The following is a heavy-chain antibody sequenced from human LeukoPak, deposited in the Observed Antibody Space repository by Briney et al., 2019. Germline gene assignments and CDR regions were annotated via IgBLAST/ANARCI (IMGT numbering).Heavy chain of an antibody. J-gene: IGHJ4*02. Sequence: GASVKVSCKASGYTFTSYAMHWVRQAPGQRLEWMGWINAGNGNTKYSQKFQGRVTITRDTSASTAYMELSSLRSEDTAVYYCARRGSGYSSGWWLDYWGQGTLVTVSS. D-gene: IGHD6-19*01. CDR1: GYTFTSYA. V-gene: IGHV1-3*01. CDR2: INAGNGNT. CDR3: ARRGSGYSSGWWLDY.